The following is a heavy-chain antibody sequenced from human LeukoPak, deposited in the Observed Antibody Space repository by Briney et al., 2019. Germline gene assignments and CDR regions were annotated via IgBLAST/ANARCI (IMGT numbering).Heavy chain of an antibody. J-gene: IGHJ5*02. D-gene: IGHD3-3*01. CDR1: GYSISSGYY. CDR2: IYHSGST. Sequence: SEXLSLTCAVSGYSISSGYYWGWIRQPPGKGLEWIGSIYHSGSTYYNPSLKSRVTISVDTSKNQFSLKLSSVTAADTAVYYCARHGGYDFWSGYYQNNWFDPWGQGTLVTVSS. V-gene: IGHV4-38-2*01. CDR3: ARHGGYDFWSGYYQNNWFDP.